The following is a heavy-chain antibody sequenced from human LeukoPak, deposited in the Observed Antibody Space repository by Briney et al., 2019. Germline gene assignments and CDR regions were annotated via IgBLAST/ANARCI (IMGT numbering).Heavy chain of an antibody. V-gene: IGHV4-61*02. CDR2: IYTSGST. D-gene: IGHD2-15*01. CDR1: GGSISSGSYY. J-gene: IGHJ3*02. CDR3: ARDVIVGVVAANDI. Sequence: PSQTLSLTCTVSGGSISSGSYYWSWIRQPAGKGLEWIGRIYTSGSTNYNPSLKSRVTISVDTSKNQFSLELCSVTAADTAVYYCARDVIVGVVAANDIWGQGTMVTVSS.